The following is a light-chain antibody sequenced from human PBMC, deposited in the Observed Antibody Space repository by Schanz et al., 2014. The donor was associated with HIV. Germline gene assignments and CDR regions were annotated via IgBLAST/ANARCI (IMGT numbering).Light chain of an antibody. Sequence: QSALTQPPSASGSPGQSITISCTGTSSDVGGYNYVSWYQQHPGKAPKLMIYDVSNRPSGVSNRFSGSKSGYTASLTISGLQADDEADYYCSSYTSSSPWVFGGGTKLTVL. CDR3: SSYTSSSPWV. V-gene: IGLV2-14*01. CDR1: SSDVGGYNY. J-gene: IGLJ3*02. CDR2: DVS.